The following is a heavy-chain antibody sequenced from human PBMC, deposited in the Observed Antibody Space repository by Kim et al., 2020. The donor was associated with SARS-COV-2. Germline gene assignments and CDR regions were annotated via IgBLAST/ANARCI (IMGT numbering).Heavy chain of an antibody. V-gene: IGHV4-34*01. CDR2: INHSGST. CDR3: ARGPSSSSGSDY. Sequence: SETLSLTCAVYGGSFSGYYWSWIRQPPGKGLEWIGEINHSGSTNYNPSLKSRVTISVDTSKNQFSLKLSSVTAADTAVYYCARGPSSSSGSDYWGQGTLV. D-gene: IGHD6-6*01. CDR1: GGSFSGYY. J-gene: IGHJ4*02.